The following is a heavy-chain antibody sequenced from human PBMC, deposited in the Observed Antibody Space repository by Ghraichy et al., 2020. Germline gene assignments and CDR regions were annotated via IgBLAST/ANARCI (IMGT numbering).Heavy chain of an antibody. D-gene: IGHD4-17*01. J-gene: IGHJ5*02. CDR1: GFTFSSYW. CDR2: INSDGSST. CDR3: ARGNRYGAINWFDP. V-gene: IGHV3-74*01. Sequence: ETPSLTCAASGFTFSSYWMHWVRQAPGKGLVWVSRINSDGSSTSYADSVKGRFTISRDNAKNTLYLQMNSLRAEDTAVYYCARGNRYGAINWFDPWGQGTLVTVSS.